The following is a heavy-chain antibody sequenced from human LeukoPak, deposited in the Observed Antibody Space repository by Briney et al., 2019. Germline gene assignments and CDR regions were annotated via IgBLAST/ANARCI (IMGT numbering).Heavy chain of an antibody. V-gene: IGHV4-39*01. J-gene: IGHJ4*02. CDR2: IYYTGST. Sequence: PSETLSLTCTVSGGSINNSSYYWGWIRQPPGKGLEWIGSIYYTGSTTYNPSLKSRVTISVDTSKNQFSLKLSSVTAADTAVYYCARQTGSGLFILPGGQGTLVTVSS. CDR1: GGSINNSSYY. D-gene: IGHD3/OR15-3a*01. CDR3: ARQTGSGLFILP.